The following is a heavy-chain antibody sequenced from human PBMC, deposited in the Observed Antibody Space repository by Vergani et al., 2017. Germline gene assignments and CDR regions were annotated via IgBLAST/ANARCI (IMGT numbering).Heavy chain of an antibody. V-gene: IGHV4-61*02. CDR2: IYTSGRT. Sequence: QVQLQESGPGLVKPSQTLSLTCTVSGGSISSGSYYWSWIRQPAGMGLESIGRIYTSGRTSYNPSLKSRVTISVDTSKNQFSLWLSSVTAADTAGYYCAGVPGYRYGYAVDYWGQETRVNVYS. CDR1: GGSISSGSYY. J-gene: IGHJ4*03. CDR3: AGVPGYRYGYAVDY. D-gene: IGHD5-18*01.